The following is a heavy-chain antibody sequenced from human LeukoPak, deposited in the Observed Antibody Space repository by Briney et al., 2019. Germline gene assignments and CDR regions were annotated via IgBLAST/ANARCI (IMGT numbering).Heavy chain of an antibody. D-gene: IGHD3-22*01. CDR3: ARYYYDNSVYYYNLDH. CDR2: ISYSGST. V-gene: IGHV4-59*01. Sequence: SETLSLTCTFSGGSISSYYWSWIRQPPGKGLEWIGYISYSGSTSYNPSLKSRVTISVDTSKNQFSLKLSSVTAADTAVYYCARYYYDNSVYYYNLDHRGQGTLVTVSS. CDR1: GGSISSYY. J-gene: IGHJ4*02.